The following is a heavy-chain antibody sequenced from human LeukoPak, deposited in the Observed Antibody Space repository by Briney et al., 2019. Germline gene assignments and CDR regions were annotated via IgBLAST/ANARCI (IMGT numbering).Heavy chain of an antibody. CDR3: ARGPDCSGGTCTDRPIDY. CDR2: MNPNSGNT. D-gene: IGHD2-15*01. V-gene: IGHV1-8*03. CDR1: GYTFTSYD. J-gene: IGHJ4*02. Sequence: ASVKVSCKASGYTFTSYDINWVRQATGQGLEWMGWMNPNSGNTGYAQKFQGRVTITRNTSISTAYMELSSLRSEDTAVYYCARGPDCSGGTCTDRPIDYWGQGTLVTVSS.